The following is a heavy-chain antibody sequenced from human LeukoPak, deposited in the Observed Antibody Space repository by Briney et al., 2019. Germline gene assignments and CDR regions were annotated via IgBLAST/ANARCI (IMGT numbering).Heavy chain of an antibody. V-gene: IGHV7-4-1*02. CDR3: ARMYCSGGSCYGDDY. CDR1: GYTFTSYA. J-gene: IGHJ4*02. Sequence: ASVKASCKASGYTFTSYAMNWVRQAPGQGLEWMGWINTNTGNPTYAQGFTGRFVFSLDTSVSTAYLQISSLKAEDTAVYYCARMYCSGGSCYGDDYWGQGTLVTVSS. D-gene: IGHD2-15*01. CDR2: INTNTGNP.